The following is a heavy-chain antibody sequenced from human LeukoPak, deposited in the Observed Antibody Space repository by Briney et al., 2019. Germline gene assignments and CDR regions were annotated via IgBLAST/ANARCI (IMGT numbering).Heavy chain of an antibody. D-gene: IGHD2-8*01. CDR1: GFTFRNYN. J-gene: IGHJ4*02. Sequence: PGGSLRLSCAASGFTFRNYNMHWVRQVPGKGLEWVSHISSSNNDIYYGDFVKGRFTISRDNAKNSLFLQMNSLRVEDTAVYYCARLKDDVTKFDYWGRGTLVTVSS. V-gene: IGHV3-21*05. CDR2: ISSSNNDI. CDR3: ARLKDDVTKFDY.